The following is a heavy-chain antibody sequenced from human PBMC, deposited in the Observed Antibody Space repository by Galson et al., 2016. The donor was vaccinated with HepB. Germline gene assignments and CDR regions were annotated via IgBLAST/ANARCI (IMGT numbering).Heavy chain of an antibody. J-gene: IGHJ4*02. V-gene: IGHV3-30*03. Sequence: SLRLSCAASGFRFNTYGMYWVRQAPGKGLEWVTVILYDGGNKYYADSVKGRFTISRDNSKKMLYLQMDSLRAEDTAVYYCARGLEYSSSPTGQFDYWGQGTLVTVSS. CDR2: ILYDGGNK. CDR1: GFRFNTYG. D-gene: IGHD6-6*01. CDR3: ARGLEYSSSPTGQFDY.